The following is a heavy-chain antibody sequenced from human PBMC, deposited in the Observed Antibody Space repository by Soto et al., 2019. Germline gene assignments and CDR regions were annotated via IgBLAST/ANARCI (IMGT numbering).Heavy chain of an antibody. CDR2: INAGNGNT. CDR1: GYTFTSYA. CDR3: ARWGFYGSSSDY. Sequence: VSVKVSCKASGYTFTSYAMHWVRQAPGQRLEWMGWINAGNGNTKYSQKFQGRVTITRDTSASTAYMELSSLRSEDTAVYYCARWGFYGSSSDYWGQGTLVTVSS. J-gene: IGHJ4*02. V-gene: IGHV1-3*01. D-gene: IGHD6-6*01.